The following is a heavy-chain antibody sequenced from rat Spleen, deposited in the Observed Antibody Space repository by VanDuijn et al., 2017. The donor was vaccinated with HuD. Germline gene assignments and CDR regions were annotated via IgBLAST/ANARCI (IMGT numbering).Heavy chain of an antibody. Sequence: EVQLVESGGGLVQPGRSLKLSCAASGFTFSNYGMAWVRQTPTKGLEWVASISTGGGNTYYPDSVKDRFTISREDGRSTLYLQMNSLRSEDTANYYCTRENWVFDYWGKGVMVTVSS. D-gene: IGHD5-1*01. V-gene: IGHV5S13*01. CDR1: GFTFSNYG. CDR2: ISTGGGNT. CDR3: TRENWVFDY. J-gene: IGHJ2*01.